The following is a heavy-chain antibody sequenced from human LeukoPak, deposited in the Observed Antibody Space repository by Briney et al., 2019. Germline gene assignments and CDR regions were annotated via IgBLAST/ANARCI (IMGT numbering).Heavy chain of an antibody. V-gene: IGHV3-23*01. CDR2: ISGSGGST. D-gene: IGHD1-26*01. Sequence: GGSLRLSCAASGFTFSSYAMSWVRQAPGKGLEWVSAISGSGGSTYYADSVKGRFTISRDNSKNTLYLQMNSLRAEDTAVYYCAKAGHALRGSYEGEYFQHWGQGTLVTVSS. CDR3: AKAGHALRGSYEGEYFQH. CDR1: GFTFSSYA. J-gene: IGHJ1*01.